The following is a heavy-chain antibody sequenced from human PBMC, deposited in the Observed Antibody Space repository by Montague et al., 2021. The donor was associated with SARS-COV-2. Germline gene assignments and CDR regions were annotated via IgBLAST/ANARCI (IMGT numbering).Heavy chain of an antibody. CDR1: KFTFNTYA. CDR3: ASYGVKSPGAFDI. CDR2: IGSGGNT. V-gene: IGHV3-23*01. D-gene: IGHD4-17*01. Sequence: SLRLSCAASKFTFNTYAMTWVRQAPGKGLEWVSCIGSGGNTFFADSVQGRFTISRDFSTNTVFLQMNRLRADDTAMYFCASYGVKSPGAFDIWGQGTLVTVFS. J-gene: IGHJ3*02.